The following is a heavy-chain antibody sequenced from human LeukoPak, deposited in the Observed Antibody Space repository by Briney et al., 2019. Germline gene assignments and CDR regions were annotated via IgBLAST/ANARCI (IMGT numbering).Heavy chain of an antibody. D-gene: IGHD6-13*01. CDR2: ISSSSSYI. Sequence: GGSLRLSCAASGFTFSSYSMNWVRQAPGEGLEWVSSISSSSSYIYYADSVKGRFTISRDNAKNSLYLQVNSLRAEDTAVYYCARGRYSSSWYFDYWGQGTLVTVSS. CDR1: GFTFSSYS. J-gene: IGHJ4*02. V-gene: IGHV3-21*01. CDR3: ARGRYSSSWYFDY.